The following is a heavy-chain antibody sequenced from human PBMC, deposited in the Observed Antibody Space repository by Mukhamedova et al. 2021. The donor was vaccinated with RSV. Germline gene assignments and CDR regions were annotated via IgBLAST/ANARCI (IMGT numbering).Heavy chain of an antibody. V-gene: IGHV3-53*05. D-gene: IGHD6-19*01. CDR3: TRDVAGASAGWVIFDY. CDR2: IYSDGSA. Sequence: GKGLEWVSLIYSDGSAHYADSVDGRFTISRDNSKNTLYLQMNRLRVEDTAVYYCTRDVAGASAGWVIFDYWGQGTLVTVSS. J-gene: IGHJ4*02.